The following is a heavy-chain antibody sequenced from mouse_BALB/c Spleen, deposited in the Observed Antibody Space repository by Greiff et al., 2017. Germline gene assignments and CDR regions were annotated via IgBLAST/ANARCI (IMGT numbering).Heavy chain of an antibody. CDR2: ISNGGGST. V-gene: IGHV5-12-2*01. CDR3: ATYYRYDCFAY. J-gene: IGHJ3*01. CDR1: GFTFSSYT. D-gene: IGHD2-14*01. Sequence: EVKLMESGGGLVQPGGSLKLSCAASGFTFSSYTMSWVRQTPEKRLEWVAYISNGGGSTYYPDTVKGRFTISRDNAKNTLYLQMSSLKSEDTAMYYCATYYRYDCFAYWGQGTLGTVSA.